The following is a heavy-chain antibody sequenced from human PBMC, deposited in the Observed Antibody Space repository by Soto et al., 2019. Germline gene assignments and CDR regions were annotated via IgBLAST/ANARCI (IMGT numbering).Heavy chain of an antibody. CDR2: ISYDGSNK. CDR1: GFTFSSYG. J-gene: IGHJ4*02. V-gene: IGHV3-30*18. CDR3: AKDLDYPYYFDY. D-gene: IGHD5-12*01. Sequence: AASGFTFSSYGMHWVRQAPGKGLEWVAVISYDGSNKYYADSVKGRFTISRDNSKNTLYLQMNSLRAEDTAVYYCAKDLDYPYYFDYWGQGTLVTVSS.